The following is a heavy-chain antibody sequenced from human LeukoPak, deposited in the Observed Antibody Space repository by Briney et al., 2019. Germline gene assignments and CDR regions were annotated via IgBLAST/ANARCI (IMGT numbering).Heavy chain of an antibody. CDR2: INPSGGAT. CDR3: ARMGRDYGDFDY. Sequence: ASVKVSCKASGYTFTTYYMHWVRQAPGQGLEWMGIINPSGGATTYAQKFQGRVTMTRDTSTSTVYMELSSLRSEDTAVYYCARMGRDYGDFDYWGQGTPVTVSS. D-gene: IGHD4-17*01. CDR1: GYTFTTYY. V-gene: IGHV1-46*01. J-gene: IGHJ4*02.